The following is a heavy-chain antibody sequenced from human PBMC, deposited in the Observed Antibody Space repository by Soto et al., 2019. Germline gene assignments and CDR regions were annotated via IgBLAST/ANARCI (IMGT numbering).Heavy chain of an antibody. CDR1: GFTFSSYT. Sequence: EVQLVESGGGLVKPGGSLRLSCAASGFTFSSYTMNWVRQAPGKGLEWVSSISSTSSYIYYGDSVKGRFTISRDNAKNSVYLQMSSLRAEDTAVYYCASTADLDYWGQGTLVTVSS. CDR2: ISSTSSYI. CDR3: ASTADLDY. V-gene: IGHV3-21*01. D-gene: IGHD5-18*01. J-gene: IGHJ4*02.